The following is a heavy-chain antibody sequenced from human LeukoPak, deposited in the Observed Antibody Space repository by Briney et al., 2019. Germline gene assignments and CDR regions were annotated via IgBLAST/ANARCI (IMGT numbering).Heavy chain of an antibody. CDR2: IRYDGSNK. J-gene: IGHJ6*03. V-gene: IGHV3-30*02. CDR1: GFTFSSYG. Sequence: GGSLRLSCEASGFTFSSYGMHWVRQAPGKGLEWVAFIRYDGSNKYYADSVKGRFTISRDNSKNTLYLQMNSLRAEDTAVYYCAKTYGSGSPVGYYYYYYVDVWGKGTTVTISS. D-gene: IGHD3-10*01. CDR3: AKTYGSGSPVGYYYYYYVDV.